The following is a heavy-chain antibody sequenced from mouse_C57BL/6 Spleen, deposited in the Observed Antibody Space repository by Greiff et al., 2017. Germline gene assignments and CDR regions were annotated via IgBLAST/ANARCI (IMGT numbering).Heavy chain of an antibody. V-gene: IGHV1-82*01. J-gene: IGHJ4*01. CDR1: GYAFSSSW. CDR2: IYPGDGDT. CDR3: ETGTQYYYAMDY. D-gene: IGHD4-1*01. Sequence: QVQLKESGPELVKPGASVKISCKASGYAFSSSWMNWVKQRPGKGLEWIGRIYPGDGDTNYNGKFKGKATLTADKSSSTAYMQLSSLTSEDSAVYFCETGTQYYYAMDYWGQGTSVTVSS.